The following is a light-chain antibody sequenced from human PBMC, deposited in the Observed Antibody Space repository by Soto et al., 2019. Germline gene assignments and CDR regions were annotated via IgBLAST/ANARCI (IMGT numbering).Light chain of an antibody. V-gene: IGKV3D-20*02. CDR1: QSVSSSY. J-gene: IGKJ5*01. CDR3: QQRSNWPSIT. Sequence: EIVLTQSPGTLSLSPGERATLSFRSSQSVSSSYLAWYQQKPGQAPRLLIYGASSRATGIPDRFSGSGSGTDFTLTINSLEPEDFAVYYCQQRSNWPSITFGQGTRLEIK. CDR2: GAS.